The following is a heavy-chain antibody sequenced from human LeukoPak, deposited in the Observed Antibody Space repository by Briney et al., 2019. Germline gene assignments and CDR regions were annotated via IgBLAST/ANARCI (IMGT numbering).Heavy chain of an antibody. D-gene: IGHD2-2*01. Sequence: GGSLRLSCAASGFTFSSYEMNWVRQAPGKGLEWVSYISSSGTTIYYADSVKGQFTISRDNAKNSLYLQMNSLRAEDTAAYYCARGGYCSSSICYSLNAFDIWGQGTMFTVSS. V-gene: IGHV3-48*03. J-gene: IGHJ3*02. CDR1: GFTFSSYE. CDR2: ISSSGTTI. CDR3: ARGGYCSSSICYSLNAFDI.